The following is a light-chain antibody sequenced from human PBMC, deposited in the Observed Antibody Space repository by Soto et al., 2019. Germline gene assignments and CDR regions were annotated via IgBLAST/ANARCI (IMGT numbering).Light chain of an antibody. CDR1: QSLSSN. CDR3: QQYNDRPSWT. CDR2: STS. Sequence: EIVMTQSPATLSVSPGGRATLSCRASQSLSSNLAWYQQKPGQAPRLLIYSTSTRATGVPARFSGSGSGTELPLTINSLQSEDFAVYYCQQYNDRPSWTFGQGTKVEIK. V-gene: IGKV3-15*01. J-gene: IGKJ1*01.